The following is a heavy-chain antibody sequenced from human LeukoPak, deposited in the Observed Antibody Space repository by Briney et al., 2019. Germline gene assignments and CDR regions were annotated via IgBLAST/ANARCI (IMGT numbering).Heavy chain of an antibody. V-gene: IGHV3-15*01. J-gene: IGHJ3*02. CDR2: IKSKTDGGTT. CDR1: GFTFSNAW. D-gene: IGHD6-19*01. CDR3: TTDLFLLADSSGAGDAFDI. Sequence: GGSLRLSCAASGFTFSNAWMSWVRQAPGKGLEWVGRIKSKTDGGTTDYAAPVKGRFTISRDDSKNTLYLQMNSLKTEDTAVYYCTTDLFLLADSSGAGDAFDIWGQGTMVTVSS.